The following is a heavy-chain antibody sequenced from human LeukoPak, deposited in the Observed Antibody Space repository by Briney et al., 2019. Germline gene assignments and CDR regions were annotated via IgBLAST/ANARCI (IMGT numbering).Heavy chain of an antibody. Sequence: SSETLSLTCTVSGGSMTTHHWNWIRQTPGKGLEWIGCVFDSGRTKVNPSLTSRVTLSTDTSKNQLSLRLSSVTAADTAVYYCTTIKRGDIFGYFDFWGQGILVTVSS. CDR3: TTIKRGDIFGYFDF. D-gene: IGHD5-18*01. CDR1: GGSMTTHH. J-gene: IGHJ4*02. V-gene: IGHV4-59*11. CDR2: VFDSGRT.